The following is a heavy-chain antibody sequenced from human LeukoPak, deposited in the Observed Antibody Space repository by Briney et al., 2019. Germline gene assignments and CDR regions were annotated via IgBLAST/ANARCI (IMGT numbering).Heavy chain of an antibody. Sequence: GGSLRLSCAASGFTFSGYALSWVRQAPGKGLEWVSAISDSGASTYFADSVKGRFTISRDNSKNTLYLQMNSLRAEDTAVYYCARDSDRWGSGYWGQGTLVTVSS. V-gene: IGHV3-23*01. J-gene: IGHJ4*02. CDR3: ARDSDRWGSGY. CDR1: GFTFSGYA. D-gene: IGHD7-27*01. CDR2: ISDSGAST.